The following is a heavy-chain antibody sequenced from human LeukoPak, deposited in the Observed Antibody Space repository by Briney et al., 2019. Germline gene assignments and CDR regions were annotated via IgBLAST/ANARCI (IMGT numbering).Heavy chain of an antibody. D-gene: IGHD3-10*01. CDR2: IYYSGST. J-gene: IGHJ4*02. CDR1: GXSISSYY. CDR3: AREARLGSGSYYLFDY. V-gene: IGHV4-59*01. Sequence: SETLSLTCTVSGXSISSYYWSWIRQPPGKGLEWIAYIYYSGSTNYNPSLKSRVTISVDTSKNQFSLKLSSVTAADTAVYYCAREARLGSGSYYLFDYWGQGTLVTVSS.